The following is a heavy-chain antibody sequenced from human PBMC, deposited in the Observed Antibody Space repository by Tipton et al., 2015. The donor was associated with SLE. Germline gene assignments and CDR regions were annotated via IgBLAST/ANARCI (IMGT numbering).Heavy chain of an antibody. J-gene: IGHJ4*02. CDR3: ARAPRFKQQLMPIDY. CDR2: ISVYNGNT. D-gene: IGHD6-13*01. Sequence: QSGAEVKKPGASVKVSCKASGYTFTSYGISWVRQAPGQGLEWMGWISVYNGNTNYAQNLQGRVTMTTDTSTSTAYMELRSLRSDDTAVYYCARAPRFKQQLMPIDYWGQGTLVTVSS. CDR1: GYTFTSYG. V-gene: IGHV1-18*01.